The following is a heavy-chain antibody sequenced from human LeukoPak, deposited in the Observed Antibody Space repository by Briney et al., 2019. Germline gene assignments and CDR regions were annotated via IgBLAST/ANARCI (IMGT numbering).Heavy chain of an antibody. J-gene: IGHJ4*02. CDR2: ISAYNGNT. D-gene: IGHD4-17*01. Sequence: ASVKVSCKASGYTFTSYGISWVRQAPGQGLEWMGWISAYNGNTNYAQKFQGRVTMTRDTSINTAFMELSRLRSDDSAVYYCASAAVYGDPTNPYFDYWGQGTLVTVSS. CDR3: ASAAVYGDPTNPYFDY. V-gene: IGHV1-18*01. CDR1: GYTFTSYG.